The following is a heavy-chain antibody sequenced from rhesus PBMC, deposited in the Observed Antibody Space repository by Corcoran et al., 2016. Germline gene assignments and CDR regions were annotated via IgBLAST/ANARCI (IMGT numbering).Heavy chain of an antibody. V-gene: IGHV4-127*01. D-gene: IGHD4-4*01. CDR3: SRGSYGIFDY. J-gene: IGHJ4*01. Sequence: QVQLQESGPGLVKPSETLSLTCAVSGYSISSGYGWSWIRQPPGKGLEWIGYIGGSSGSTNYNPSLQSRVTISKATSKHQFSLKLRSVTAADTAVYYCSRGSYGIFDYWGQGVLVTVSS. CDR2: IGGSSGST. CDR1: GYSISSGYG.